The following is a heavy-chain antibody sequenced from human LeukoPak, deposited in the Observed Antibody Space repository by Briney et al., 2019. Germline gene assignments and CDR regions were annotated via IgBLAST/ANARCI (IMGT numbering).Heavy chain of an antibody. Sequence: SETLSLTCTVSGGSISTYYWSWIRQPPGKGLECIGYMYYSGSTNYSPSLKSRVTISVDTSKNQFSLKLSSVTAADTAVYYCAREHKDGYSGYDYFDYWGQGTLVTVSS. CDR3: AREHKDGYSGYDYFDY. CDR1: GGSISTYY. J-gene: IGHJ4*02. V-gene: IGHV4-59*01. D-gene: IGHD5-12*01. CDR2: MYYSGST.